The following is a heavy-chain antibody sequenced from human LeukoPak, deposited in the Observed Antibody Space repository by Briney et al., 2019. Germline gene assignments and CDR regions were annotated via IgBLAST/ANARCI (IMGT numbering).Heavy chain of an antibody. J-gene: IGHJ5*02. CDR2: IYPGDSDT. CDR1: GYSFTSYW. Sequence: GESLKISCKGSGYSFTSYWIGWVRQTPGKGLEWMGIIYPGDSDTRYSPSFQGQVTISADKSISTAYLQWSSLKASDTAMYYCARQTEQRDYFGSGSYFIWFDPWGQGTLVTVSS. V-gene: IGHV5-51*01. CDR3: ARQTEQRDYFGSGSYFIWFDP. D-gene: IGHD3-10*01.